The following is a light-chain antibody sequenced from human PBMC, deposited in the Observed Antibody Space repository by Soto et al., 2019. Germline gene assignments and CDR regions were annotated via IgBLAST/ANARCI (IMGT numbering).Light chain of an antibody. Sequence: DIQLTQSPSSLSASVGERVTITCQASQDISKYLNWYQQKLGKGPKLLIHDATNLETGGPSRFSGSGSGTVFTLTISSLQPEDIAIYFCHQYDILPPYTFGQGTKLEIK. CDR1: QDISKY. V-gene: IGKV1-33*01. CDR2: DAT. J-gene: IGKJ2*01. CDR3: HQYDILPPYT.